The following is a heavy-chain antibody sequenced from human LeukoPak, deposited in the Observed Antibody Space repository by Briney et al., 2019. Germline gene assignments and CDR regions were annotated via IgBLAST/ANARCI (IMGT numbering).Heavy chain of an antibody. CDR1: GFTFSSYA. Sequence: GGSLRLSCAASGFTFSSYAMSWVRQAPGKGLEWVSAISGSGGSTYYADSVKGRFTISRDNSKSTLYLQMNSLRAEDTAVYYCAKFTAPLSNYYYYGMDVWGQGTTVTVSS. J-gene: IGHJ6*02. CDR2: ISGSGGST. CDR3: AKFTAPLSNYYYYGMDV. V-gene: IGHV3-23*01. D-gene: IGHD5/OR15-5a*01.